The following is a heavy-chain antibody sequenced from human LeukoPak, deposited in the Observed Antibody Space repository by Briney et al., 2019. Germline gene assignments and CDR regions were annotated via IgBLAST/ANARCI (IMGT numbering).Heavy chain of an antibody. CDR1: GGSINSDGFY. Sequence: PSETLSLTCTVSGGSINSDGFYWNWIRQRPGKGLEWLGYIYYRGKTYYNPSLKSRLTISIETSKTQFSLRLTSVTAADTAVYYCARTPRDYVFWLDPWGPGILITVYS. D-gene: IGHD4-17*01. V-gene: IGHV4-31*03. CDR2: IYYRGKT. CDR3: ARTPRDYVFWLDP. J-gene: IGHJ5*02.